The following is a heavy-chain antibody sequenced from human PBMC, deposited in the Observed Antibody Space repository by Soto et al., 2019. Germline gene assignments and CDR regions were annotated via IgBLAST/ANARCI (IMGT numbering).Heavy chain of an antibody. J-gene: IGHJ4*02. V-gene: IGHV3-23*01. CDR1: GFTFSSYA. CDR2: ISGSGGST. D-gene: IGHD3-10*01. Sequence: PVGSLRLSCAASGFTFSSYAMSWVRQAPGKGLEWVSAISGSGGSTYYAESVKGRFTISRDNSKNTLYLQMNSLGAEDTAVYYCAKGPYGPGSFDYWGQGTLVTVSS. CDR3: AKGPYGPGSFDY.